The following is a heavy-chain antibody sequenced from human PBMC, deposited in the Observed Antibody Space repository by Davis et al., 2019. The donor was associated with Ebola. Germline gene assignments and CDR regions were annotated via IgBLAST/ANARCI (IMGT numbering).Heavy chain of an antibody. D-gene: IGHD4-11*01. Sequence: PGGSLRLSCTVSGGSISSMHWSWIRQPPGKGLEWIGYISYSGITNYNPSLTSRVTISVDTSKNQFSLKLKSLTAADTAVYYCATDYLRYWGQGTLVTVSS. CDR3: ATDYLRY. V-gene: IGHV4-59*12. CDR2: ISYSGIT. CDR1: GGSISSMH. J-gene: IGHJ4*02.